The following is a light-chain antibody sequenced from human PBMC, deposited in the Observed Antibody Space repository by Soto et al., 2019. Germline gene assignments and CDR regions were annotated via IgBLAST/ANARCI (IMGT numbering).Light chain of an antibody. CDR2: EVS. Sequence: QSALTQPASMSGSPGQSITISCTGTSSDVGGYNYVSWYQQHPGKAPKLMIHEVSNRPSGVSNRFSGSKSGNTASLTISGPQAEDEADYYCSSYTSSSTLFVFGTGTKVTVL. CDR1: SSDVGGYNY. J-gene: IGLJ1*01. V-gene: IGLV2-14*01. CDR3: SSYTSSSTLFV.